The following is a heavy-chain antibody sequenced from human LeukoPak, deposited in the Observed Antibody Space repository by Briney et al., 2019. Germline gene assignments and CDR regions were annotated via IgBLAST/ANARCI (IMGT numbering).Heavy chain of an antibody. CDR2: INPNSGCT. CDR3: ASQLLPGYMPDY. CDR1: GYTFTGYY. D-gene: IGHD3-9*01. J-gene: IGHJ4*02. V-gene: IGHV1-2*02. Sequence: ASVKVSCKASGYTFTGYYMHWVRQAPGQGLEWMGWINPNSGCTNYAQKFQGRVTMTRDTSISTAYMELSRLRSDDTAVYYCASQLLPGYMPDYWGQGTLVTVSS.